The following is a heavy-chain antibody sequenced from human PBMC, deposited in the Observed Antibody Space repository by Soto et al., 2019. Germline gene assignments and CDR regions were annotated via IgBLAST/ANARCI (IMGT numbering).Heavy chain of an antibody. J-gene: IGHJ6*02. V-gene: IGHV3-7*01. CDR1: GFTFSSYW. Sequence: PGGSLILSCAASGFTFSSYWMSWGRQAPGKGLEWVANIKQDGSEKYYVDSVKGRFTISRDNAKNSLFLQMNIMRAEDTAVYYCARDRGRGGSCYGLCYYYYSGMDVWGQGTTVTVSS. CDR3: ARDRGRGGSCYGLCYYYYSGMDV. D-gene: IGHD2-15*01. CDR2: IKQDGSEK.